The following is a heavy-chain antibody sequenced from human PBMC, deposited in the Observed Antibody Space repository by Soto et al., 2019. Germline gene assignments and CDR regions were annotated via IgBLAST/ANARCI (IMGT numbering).Heavy chain of an antibody. CDR2: INPSGGST. D-gene: IGHD2-21*02. J-gene: IGHJ5*02. CDR1: GYTFTSYY. V-gene: IGHV1-46*01. CDR3: ARDNCGGDCYGSWFDP. Sequence: ASVKVSCKASGYTFTSYYMHWVRQAPGQGLEWMGIINPSGGSTSYAQKFQGRVTMTRDTSTGTVYMELSSLRSEDTAVYYCARDNCGGDCYGSWFDPWGQGTLVTVSS.